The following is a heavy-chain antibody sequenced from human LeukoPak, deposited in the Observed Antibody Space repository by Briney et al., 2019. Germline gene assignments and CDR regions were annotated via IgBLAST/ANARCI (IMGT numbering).Heavy chain of an antibody. V-gene: IGHV1-2*06. CDR3: TRGGRSHHGKDF. Sequence: GASVKVSCKASEYTFTGYYMHWVRQAPGQGLEWMGRINPNNGGTNYAQKFQGRVTMTGDTSISTAYMELSSLRSDDTAVYYCTRGGRSHHGKDFRGPGALVTVSS. J-gene: IGHJ4*02. D-gene: IGHD1-14*01. CDR2: INPNNGGT. CDR1: EYTFTGYY.